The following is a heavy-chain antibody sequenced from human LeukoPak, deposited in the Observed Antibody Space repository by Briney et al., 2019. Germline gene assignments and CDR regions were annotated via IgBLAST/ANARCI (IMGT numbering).Heavy chain of an antibody. V-gene: IGHV3-21*01. Sequence: GGSLRLSCAAPGFTFSSYSMNWVRQAPGKGLEWVSSISSSSSYIYYADSVKGRFTISRDNAKNSLYLQMNSLRAEDTAVYYCARYGNGGNKPYGMDVWGQGTTVTVSS. J-gene: IGHJ6*02. CDR1: GFTFSSYS. D-gene: IGHD4-23*01. CDR2: ISSSSSYI. CDR3: ARYGNGGNKPYGMDV.